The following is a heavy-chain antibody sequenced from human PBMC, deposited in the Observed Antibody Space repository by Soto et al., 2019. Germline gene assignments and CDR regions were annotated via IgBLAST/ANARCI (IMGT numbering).Heavy chain of an antibody. CDR2: IYYSGST. Sequence: QVQLQESGPGLVKPSQTLSLTCTVSGGSISSGGYYWSWIRQHPGKGLEWIGYIYYSGSTYYNPSFKSRVTIPVAASKAQFSLKLSSVTAADTAVYYCAGDRSSSSSVLDYWGQGTLVTVSS. V-gene: IGHV4-31*03. D-gene: IGHD6-6*01. CDR1: GGSISSGGYY. CDR3: AGDRSSSSSVLDY. J-gene: IGHJ4*02.